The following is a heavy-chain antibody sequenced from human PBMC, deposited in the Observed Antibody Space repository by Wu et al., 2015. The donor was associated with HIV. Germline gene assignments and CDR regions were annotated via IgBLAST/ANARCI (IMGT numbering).Heavy chain of an antibody. V-gene: IGHV1-69*05. Sequence: QLVQSGAEVKKPGSSVKVSCKASGGTLRDYAISWVRQAPGQGLEWMGGISPRFGTAHYAQQFQGRVTFTRNTSMSTAYMELSSLRSEDTAVYYCTRAARGSCPTTSCYTLDSWGQGTPVTVSS. CDR2: ISPRFGTA. CDR1: GGTLRDYA. CDR3: TRAARGSCPTTSCYTLDS. D-gene: IGHD2-2*02. J-gene: IGHJ4*02.